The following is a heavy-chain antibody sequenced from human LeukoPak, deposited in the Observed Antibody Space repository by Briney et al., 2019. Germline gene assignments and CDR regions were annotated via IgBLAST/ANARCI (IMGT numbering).Heavy chain of an antibody. D-gene: IGHD6-19*01. V-gene: IGHV4-38-2*01. Sequence: SETLSLTCAVSGYSINSGYYWGWIRQPPGKGLEWIGSIYHSGSTYYNPSLKSRVTISVDTSKNQFSLKLSSVIAADTAVYYCARAASIAVASPGTFDYWGQGTLLTVSS. J-gene: IGHJ4*02. CDR1: GYSINSGYY. CDR3: ARAASIAVASPGTFDY. CDR2: IYHSGST.